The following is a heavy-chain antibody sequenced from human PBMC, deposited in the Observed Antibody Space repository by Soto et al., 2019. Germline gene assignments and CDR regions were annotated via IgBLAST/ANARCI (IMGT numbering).Heavy chain of an antibody. CDR2: INTYNGNT. V-gene: IGHV1-18*01. CDR1: GYTFTNFA. CDR3: ARDASKFKGYCCDY. J-gene: IGHJ4*02. Sequence: QVQLVQSGAEVKKPGASVKVSCKASGYTFTNFAMSWVRQAPGQGPEWMGWINTYNGNTSYAPKLQGRVTMTRDTPTRTAYMELRSLRSDDTAVYYCARDASKFKGYCCDYWGQGTLVAVSS.